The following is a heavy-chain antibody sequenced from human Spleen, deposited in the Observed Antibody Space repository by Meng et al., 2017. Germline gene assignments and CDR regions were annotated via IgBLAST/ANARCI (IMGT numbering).Heavy chain of an antibody. CDR1: GGSFSGYH. CDR3: ARGALYYDWFDP. D-gene: IGHD3-3*01. J-gene: IGHJ5*02. V-gene: IGHV4-34*01. CDR2: INHSGST. Sequence: SETLSLTCAVYGGSFSGYHWSWIRQPPGKGLEWIGEINHSGSTNYNPSLKSRVTISVDTSKNQFSLKLSSVTAADTAVYYCARGALYYDWFDPWGQGTLVTVSS.